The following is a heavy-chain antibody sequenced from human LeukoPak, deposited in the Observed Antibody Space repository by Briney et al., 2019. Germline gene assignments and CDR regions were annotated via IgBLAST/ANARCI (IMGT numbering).Heavy chain of an antibody. V-gene: IGHV4-61*01. CDR1: GGSVSSGSYY. CDR2: VSYSGST. CDR3: ARGGAADYFDY. D-gene: IGHD6-13*01. J-gene: IGHJ4*02. Sequence: SETLSLTCTVSGGSVSSGSYYWSWIRQPPGKGLEWIGYVSYSGSTNSNPSLKSRVTISVDTSKNQFSLKLSSVTAADTAVCYCARGGAADYFDYWGQGTLVTVSS.